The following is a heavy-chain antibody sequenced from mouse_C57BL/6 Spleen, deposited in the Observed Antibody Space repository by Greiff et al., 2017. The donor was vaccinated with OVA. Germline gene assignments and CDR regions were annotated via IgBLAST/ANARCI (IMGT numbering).Heavy chain of an antibody. CDR3: ARPFYYGSNFYYFDY. Sequence: QVQLQQPGAELVMPGASVKLSCKASGYTFTSYWMHWVKQRPGQGLEWIGEIDPSDSYTNYNQKFKGKSTLTVDKSSSTAYMQLSSLTSEDSAVYYCARPFYYGSNFYYFDYWGQGTTLTVSS. D-gene: IGHD1-1*01. V-gene: IGHV1-69*01. J-gene: IGHJ2*01. CDR2: IDPSDSYT. CDR1: GYTFTSYW.